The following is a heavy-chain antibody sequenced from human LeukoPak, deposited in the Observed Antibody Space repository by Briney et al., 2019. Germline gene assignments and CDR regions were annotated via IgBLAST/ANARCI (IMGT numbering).Heavy chain of an antibody. J-gene: IGHJ5*01. CDR1: GYSFTSYW. V-gene: IGHV5-51*01. D-gene: IGHD2-21*02. Sequence: LGESLKISWKGSGYSFTSYWIGWVRQMPGKGLEWMGIIYPGDSDTRYSPSFQGQVIISADKSISTAYLQWSSLKASDTAMYYCARGDVVRGVSWFDSWGQGALVTVSS. CDR3: ARGDVVRGVSWFDS. CDR2: IYPGDSDT.